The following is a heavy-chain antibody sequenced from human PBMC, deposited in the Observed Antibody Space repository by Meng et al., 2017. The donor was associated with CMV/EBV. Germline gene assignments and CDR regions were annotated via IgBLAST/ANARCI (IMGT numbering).Heavy chain of an antibody. CDR1: GFTFSSYS. Sequence: GGSLRLSCAASGFTFSSYSMNWVRQAPGKGLEWVSSISSSSSYIYYADSVKGRFTISRDSAKNSLYLQMNSLRAEDTAVYYCARDGAGRLPLFADYWGQGTLVTVSS. CDR3: ARDGAGRLPLFADY. J-gene: IGHJ4*02. D-gene: IGHD2-21*01. V-gene: IGHV3-21*01. CDR2: ISSSSSYI.